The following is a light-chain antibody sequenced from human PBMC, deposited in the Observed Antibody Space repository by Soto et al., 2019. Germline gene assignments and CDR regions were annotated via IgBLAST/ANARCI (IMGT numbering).Light chain of an antibody. CDR2: EGT. V-gene: IGLV2-23*01. CDR3: CSFAVGAALV. Sequence: QSVLTQPASVSAPPGQSITISCTGTSSNVGTYDLVSWYQHHPDKAPKLIIYEGTKRPSGISSRFSGSKSGNTASLTISGLQAEDDADYYCCSFAVGAALVFGGGTKLTVL. CDR1: SSNVGTYDL. J-gene: IGLJ2*01.